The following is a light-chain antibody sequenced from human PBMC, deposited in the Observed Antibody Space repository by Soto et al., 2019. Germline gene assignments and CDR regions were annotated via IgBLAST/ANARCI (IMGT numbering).Light chain of an antibody. CDR3: QQYNNWPYT. J-gene: IGKJ2*01. CDR2: GAS. Sequence: EVLMTQSPATLSVSPGERATLSCRASQYIRNNLAWYQQKPGQAPRFLIYGASTRATGIPTRFSGSGSGTEFTLTISSLQSEDFAVYYCQQYNNWPYTFGQVTKLYIK. V-gene: IGKV3-15*01. CDR1: QYIRNN.